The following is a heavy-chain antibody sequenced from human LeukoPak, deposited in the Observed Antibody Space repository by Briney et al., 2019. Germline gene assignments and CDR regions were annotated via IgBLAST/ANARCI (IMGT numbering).Heavy chain of an antibody. J-gene: IGHJ4*02. CDR2: IIPIFGTA. Sequence: GASVKVSCKASGGTFSSYAISWVQQAPGQGLEWMGGIIPIFGTANYAQKFQGRVTITADESTSTAYMELSSLRSEDTAVYYCASGTVTTLDPPYPYYFDYWGQGTLVTVSS. D-gene: IGHD4-17*01. CDR3: ASGTVTTLDPPYPYYFDY. CDR1: GGTFSSYA. V-gene: IGHV1-69*13.